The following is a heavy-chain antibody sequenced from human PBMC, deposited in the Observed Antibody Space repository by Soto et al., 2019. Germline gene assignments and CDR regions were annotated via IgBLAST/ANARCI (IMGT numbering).Heavy chain of an antibody. CDR1: GYTFTSYD. V-gene: IGHV1-8*01. CDR3: ARGIAAAGTPESPVDGSYYMDV. D-gene: IGHD6-13*01. CDR2: MNPNSGNT. J-gene: IGHJ6*03. Sequence: ASVKVSCKASGYTFTSYDINWVRQATGQGLEWMGWMNPNSGNTGYAQKFQGRVTMTRNTSISTAYMELSSLRAEDTAVYYCARGIAAAGTPESPVDGSYYMDVWGKGTTVTVSS.